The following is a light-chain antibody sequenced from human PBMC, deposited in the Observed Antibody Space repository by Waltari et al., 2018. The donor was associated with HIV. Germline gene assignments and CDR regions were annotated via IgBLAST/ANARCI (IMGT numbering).Light chain of an antibody. CDR1: QNITSNY. Sequence: EVDLTQAPDTLSLSPGERATLSCRASQNITSNYLAWYQQRLGQAPRRLIFGGASRATGIPERFGGSGSGTDFTLTISRLEPEDVAMYYCQHYGSSPRYTFGQGTNLEIK. CDR2: GGA. CDR3: QHYGSSPRYT. V-gene: IGKV3-20*01. J-gene: IGKJ2*01.